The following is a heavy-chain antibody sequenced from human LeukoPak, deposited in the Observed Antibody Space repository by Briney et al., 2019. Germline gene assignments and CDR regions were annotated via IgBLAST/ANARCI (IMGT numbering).Heavy chain of an antibody. Sequence: GASLRLSCAASGFTFSSYAMSWVRQAPGKGLEWVSAISGSGGSTYYADSVKGRFTISRDNSKNTLYLQMNSLRAEDTAVYYCAKGISRGYYGMDVWGQGTTVTVSS. CDR1: GFTFSSYA. V-gene: IGHV3-23*01. J-gene: IGHJ6*02. CDR3: AKGISRGYYGMDV. CDR2: ISGSGGST.